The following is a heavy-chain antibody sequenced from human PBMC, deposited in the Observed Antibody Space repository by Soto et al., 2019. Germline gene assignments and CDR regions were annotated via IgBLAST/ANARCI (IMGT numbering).Heavy chain of an antibody. CDR1: GGSISSDY. V-gene: IGHV4-4*07. D-gene: IGHD3-22*01. J-gene: IGHJ4*02. Sequence: SETLSLTCTVSGGSISSDYWSWIRQPAGKGLEWIGRIYTSGSTNYNPSLKSRVTMSVDTSKNQFSLKLSSVTAADTAVYYCARDGLDGYYPYYFDYWGQGTLVTVSS. CDR3: ARDGLDGYYPYYFDY. CDR2: IYTSGST.